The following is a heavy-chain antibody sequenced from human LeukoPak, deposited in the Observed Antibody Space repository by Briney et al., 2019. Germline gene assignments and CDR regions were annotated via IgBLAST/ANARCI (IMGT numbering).Heavy chain of an antibody. J-gene: IGHJ4*02. CDR2: IIASGRDT. CDR3: AKDRYYYGLGYYFDY. V-gene: IGHV3-23*01. CDR1: GLTFSDYA. Sequence: TGGSLRLSCAASGLTFSDYAMNWVRQAPGKGLEWVSGIIASGRDTYYADSVKGRFTISRDTSKNTLYLQMNSLRAEDTAVYYCAKDRYYYGLGYYFDYWGQGALVTVSS. D-gene: IGHD3-10*01.